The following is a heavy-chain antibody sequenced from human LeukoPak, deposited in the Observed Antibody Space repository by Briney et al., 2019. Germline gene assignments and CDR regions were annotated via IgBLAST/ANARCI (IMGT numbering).Heavy chain of an antibody. J-gene: IGHJ4*02. CDR2: IKQDGSVK. V-gene: IGHV3-7*01. CDR1: GFIFSNYW. CDR3: ARGESGYSYGIN. Sequence: PGGSLRLSCAASGFIFSNYWMSWVRQAPGKGLEWVANIKQDGSVKYYVDSVKGRFTISRDNAKNSVDLHMNSLRAEDTAVYYCARGESGYSYGINWGQGTLVTVSS. D-gene: IGHD5-18*01.